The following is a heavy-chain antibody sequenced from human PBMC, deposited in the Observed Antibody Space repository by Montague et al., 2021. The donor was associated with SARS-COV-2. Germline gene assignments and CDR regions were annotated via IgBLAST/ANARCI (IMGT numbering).Heavy chain of an antibody. CDR2: ISNGGRT. CDR1: GGSFGSNNFF. V-gene: IGHV4-39*01. CDR3: ARHRRYHVVTYYPGF. Sequence: SETLSLTCTVSGGSFGSNNFFWGWIRQPPGKSLEWIGDISNGGRTFDNPSLKSRVTISVHTSRNQLSLNVKSVTAADTAVYYCARHRRYHVVTYYPGFWGQGILVTVSS. D-gene: IGHD3-10*01. J-gene: IGHJ1*01.